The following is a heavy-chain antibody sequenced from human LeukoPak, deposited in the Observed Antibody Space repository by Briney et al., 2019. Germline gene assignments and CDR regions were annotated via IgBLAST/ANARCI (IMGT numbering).Heavy chain of an antibody. Sequence: NPSETLSLTCTVSGGSISSYYWSWIRQPPGKGLEWIGYIYYSGSTNYNPSLKSRVTISVDTSKNQFSLKLSSVTAADTAVYYCARHTVRGYYDILTAWGSLGNWFDPWGQGTLVIVSS. D-gene: IGHD3-9*01. CDR2: IYYSGST. J-gene: IGHJ5*02. CDR3: ARHTVRGYYDILTAWGSLGNWFDP. V-gene: IGHV4-59*08. CDR1: GGSISSYY.